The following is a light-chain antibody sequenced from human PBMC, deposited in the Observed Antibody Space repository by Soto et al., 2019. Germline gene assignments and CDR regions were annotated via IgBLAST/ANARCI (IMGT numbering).Light chain of an antibody. V-gene: IGKV3-20*01. J-gene: IGKJ2*01. CDR3: QQYGSSPLYT. Sequence: EIVLTQSPGTLSLSPGERATLSSRASRRFRTGNLAWYQQKPARPPGLLIFGASSRATAIPDRFSGSGSGTDLTLTISRLEPEDFAVYYCQQYGSSPLYTFGQGTKLEIK. CDR2: GAS. CDR1: RRFRTGN.